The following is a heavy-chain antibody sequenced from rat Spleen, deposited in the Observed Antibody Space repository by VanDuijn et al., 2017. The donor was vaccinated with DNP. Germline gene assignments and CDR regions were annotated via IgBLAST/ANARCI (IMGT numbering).Heavy chain of an antibody. CDR3: TTDFERGY. Sequence: EVQLVESGGGLAQPGRSLKVSCAVSGFTFSNYDMAWVRQAPTKGLEWVASISRSGGSTYYRDSVKGRFTISRDNAKTTLYLQMDSLRSEDTATYYCTTDFERGYWGQGVMVTVSS. CDR2: ISRSGGST. D-gene: IGHD1-11*01. J-gene: IGHJ2*01. V-gene: IGHV5-27*01. CDR1: GFTFSNYD.